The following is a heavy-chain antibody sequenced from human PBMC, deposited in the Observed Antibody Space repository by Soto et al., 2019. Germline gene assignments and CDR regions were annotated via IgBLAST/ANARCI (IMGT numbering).Heavy chain of an antibody. CDR2: IWLSGST. Sequence: QLQLQESGSGLVKPSQTLSLTCGVSGGSVSGGGYSWSWIRQPPGKGLEWIGYIWLSGSTYYNPSLKSRVTISIDRSKNQCSLRLSSVTAAATAVYYCARGGDYFDYWGQGTLVTVSS. J-gene: IGHJ4*02. CDR1: GGSVSGGGYS. V-gene: IGHV4-30-2*01. CDR3: ARGGDYFDY.